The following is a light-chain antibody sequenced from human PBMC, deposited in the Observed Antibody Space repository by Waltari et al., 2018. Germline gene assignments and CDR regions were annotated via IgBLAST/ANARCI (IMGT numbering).Light chain of an antibody. CDR1: SSDVGGYNY. CDR3: SSYAGSSTWV. CDR2: DVS. V-gene: IGLV2-23*02. J-gene: IGLJ3*02. Sequence: QSALTQPASVSGSPGQSITISCTGTSSDVGGYNYVSWYQQHPGKAPKLMIYDVSKRPSGVSNRFSGSKSGNTASLRISGLQAEDEADYHCSSYAGSSTWVFGGGTKLTVL.